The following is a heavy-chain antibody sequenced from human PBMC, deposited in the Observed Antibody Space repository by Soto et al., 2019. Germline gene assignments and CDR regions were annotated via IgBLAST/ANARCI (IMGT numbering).Heavy chain of an antibody. J-gene: IGHJ3*01. D-gene: IGHD3-22*01. Sequence: EVQLVESGGGLIQPGGSLRLSCAASGFTFTGNDMNWVRQAPGKGLEWVSLLYSSGSTYYADSVKGRFTISRDNSNNTLYLQISSLRAEDTAVYYCAARPLLPGAPWGQGTMVTVSS. V-gene: IGHV3-53*01. CDR1: GFTFTGND. CDR2: LYSSGST. CDR3: AARPLLPGAP.